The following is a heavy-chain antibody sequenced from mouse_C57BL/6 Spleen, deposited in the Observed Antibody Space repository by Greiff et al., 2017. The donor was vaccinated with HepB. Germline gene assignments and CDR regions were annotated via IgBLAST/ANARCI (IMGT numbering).Heavy chain of an antibody. CDR1: GYTFTDYN. CDR3: ARELTDFDY. V-gene: IGHV1-22*01. D-gene: IGHD4-1*01. J-gene: IGHJ2*01. CDR2: INPNNGGT. Sequence: EVKLMESGPELVKPGASVKMSCKASGYTFTDYNMHWVKQSHGKSLEWIGYINPNNGGTSYNQKFKGKATLTVNKSSSTAYMELRSLTSEDSAVYYCARELTDFDYWGQGTTLTVSS.